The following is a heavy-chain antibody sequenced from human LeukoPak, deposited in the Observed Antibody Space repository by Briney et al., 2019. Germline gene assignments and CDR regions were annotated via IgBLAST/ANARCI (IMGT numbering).Heavy chain of an antibody. D-gene: IGHD3-3*01. CDR1: GFTFSSYA. J-gene: IGHJ4*02. CDR2: ISGSGGST. V-gene: IGHV3-23*01. CDR3: AKGDYDFWSGLPFFDY. Sequence: GGSLRLSCAASGFTFSSYAMSWVRQAPGKGLEGVSAISGSGGSTYYADSVKGRFTISRDNSKNTLYLQMNSLRAEDTAVYYCAKGDYDFWSGLPFFDYWGQGTLVTVSS.